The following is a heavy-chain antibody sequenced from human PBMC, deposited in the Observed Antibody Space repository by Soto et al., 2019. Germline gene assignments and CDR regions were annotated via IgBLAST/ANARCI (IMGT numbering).Heavy chain of an antibody. J-gene: IGHJ5*02. Sequence: SETLSLTCAVSGYSISSGLYWGWIRQPPGKGLEWIGTIYRGGITYYNPSLKSRVTISIDTSKNHFSLRLSSVTATDTAVYFCAIGNPDWFDPWGQGTLVTVSS. D-gene: IGHD1-1*01. CDR3: AIGNPDWFDP. V-gene: IGHV4-38-2*01. CDR1: GYSISSGLY. CDR2: IYRGGIT.